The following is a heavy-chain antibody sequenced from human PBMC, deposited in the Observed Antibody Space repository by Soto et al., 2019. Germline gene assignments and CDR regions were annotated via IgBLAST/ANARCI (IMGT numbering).Heavy chain of an antibody. J-gene: IGHJ5*02. Sequence: SETLSLTCAVSGYSISSGLYWGWIRQPPGKGLEWIGTIYRGGITYYNPSLKSRVTISIDTSKNHFSLRLSSVTATDTAVYFCAIGNPDWFDPWGQGTLVTVSS. D-gene: IGHD1-1*01. CDR3: AIGNPDWFDP. V-gene: IGHV4-38-2*01. CDR1: GYSISSGLY. CDR2: IYRGGIT.